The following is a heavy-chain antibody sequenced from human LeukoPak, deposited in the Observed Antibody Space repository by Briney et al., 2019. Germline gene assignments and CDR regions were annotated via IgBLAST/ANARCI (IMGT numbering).Heavy chain of an antibody. V-gene: IGHV3-23*01. Sequence: GGSLRLSCAASGFTFSSYAMSWVRQAPGKGLEWVSGISGSGGSTYYAGSVKGRFTISRDNSKNTLYLQMNSLRAEDTAVYYCAKDRGAPAAIMGDYMDVWGKGTTVTVSS. CDR2: ISGSGGST. J-gene: IGHJ6*03. CDR3: AKDRGAPAAIMGDYMDV. D-gene: IGHD2-2*01. CDR1: GFTFSSYA.